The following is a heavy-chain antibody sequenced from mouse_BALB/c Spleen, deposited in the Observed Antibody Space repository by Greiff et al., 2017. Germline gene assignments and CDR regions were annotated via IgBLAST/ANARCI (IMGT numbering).Heavy chain of an antibody. J-gene: IGHJ4*01. D-gene: IGHD2-14*01. CDR3: TYRSAMDY. CDR2: INPSTGYT. Sequence: QVQLKESGAELAKPGASVKMSCKASGYTFTSYWMHWVKQRPGQGLEWIGYINPSTGYTEYNQKFKDKATLTADKSSSTAYMQLSSLTSEDSAVYYCTYRSAMDYWGQGTSVTVSS. V-gene: IGHV1-7*01. CDR1: GYTFTSYW.